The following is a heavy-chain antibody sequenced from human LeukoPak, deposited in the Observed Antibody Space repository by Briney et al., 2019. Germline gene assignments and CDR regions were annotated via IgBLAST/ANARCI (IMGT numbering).Heavy chain of an antibody. CDR2: ISSSGST. CDR3: ARVTGYMIEDYFDY. J-gene: IGHJ4*02. D-gene: IGHD3-22*01. CDR1: GDSISSGDYY. Sequence: SETLSLTCTVSGDSISSGDYYWSWIRQPAGKGLEWIGRISSSGSTNYNPSLKSRVTISVKTSKNQFSLKLSSVTAADTAVYYCARVTGYMIEDYFDYWGQGTLVTVSS. V-gene: IGHV4-61*02.